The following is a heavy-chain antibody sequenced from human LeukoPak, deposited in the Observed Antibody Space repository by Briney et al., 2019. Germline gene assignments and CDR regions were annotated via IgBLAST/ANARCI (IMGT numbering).Heavy chain of an antibody. CDR2: IYYSGST. D-gene: IGHD3-22*01. J-gene: IGHJ3*02. V-gene: IGHV4-59*01. CDR3: AREAKNYYDSSEDAFDI. CDR1: GGSISSYY. Sequence: SETLSLTCTVSGGSISSYYWSWIRQPPGKGLEWIGYIYYSGSTNYNPSLKSRVTISVDTSKNQFSLKLSSVTAADTAVYYCAREAKNYYDSSEDAFDIWGQGTMVTVSS.